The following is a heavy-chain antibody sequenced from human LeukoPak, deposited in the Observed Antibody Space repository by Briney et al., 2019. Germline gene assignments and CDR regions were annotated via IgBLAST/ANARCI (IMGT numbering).Heavy chain of an antibody. Sequence: PGGSLRLSCAASGFTFSSYWMSWVRQAPGKGLEWVANIKQDGSEKYYVDSVKGRFTISRDNSKNTLYLQMNSLRAEDTAVYYCAKALEYYYDSSGLDYWGQGTLVTVSS. J-gene: IGHJ4*02. CDR3: AKALEYYYDSSGLDY. V-gene: IGHV3-7*01. CDR2: IKQDGSEK. D-gene: IGHD3-22*01. CDR1: GFTFSSYW.